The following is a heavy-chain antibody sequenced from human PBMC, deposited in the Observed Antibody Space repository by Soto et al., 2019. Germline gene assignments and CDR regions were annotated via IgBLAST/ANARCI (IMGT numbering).Heavy chain of an antibody. V-gene: IGHV1-18*01. CDR2: LSAYNGDT. CDR1: GYTFINYG. D-gene: IGHD1-26*01. J-gene: IGHJ3*01. Sequence: QVQLVQSGAEVKKPGASVRVSCKTSGYTFINYGITWVRQAPGQGLEWKGWLSAYNGDTSSSEKPQDRFTMTTDTSTNTVYMDLRSLTSDDTAVYYCARWSAIVGGAEALDVWGQGTMVIVSS. CDR3: ARWSAIVGGAEALDV.